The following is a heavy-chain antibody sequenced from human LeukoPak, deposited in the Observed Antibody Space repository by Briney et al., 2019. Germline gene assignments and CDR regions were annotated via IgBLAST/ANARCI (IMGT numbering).Heavy chain of an antibody. CDR2: IYHSGST. D-gene: IGHD6-13*01. Sequence: PSETLSLTCTVSGYSISSGYYWGWIRQPPGKGLEWIGSIYHSGSTYYNPSLKSRVTISVDTSKNQFSLKLSSVTAADTAVYYCASIAAAATTEYYYYYMDVWGKGTTVTVSS. CDR1: GYSISSGYY. J-gene: IGHJ6*03. CDR3: ASIAAAATTEYYYYYMDV. V-gene: IGHV4-38-2*02.